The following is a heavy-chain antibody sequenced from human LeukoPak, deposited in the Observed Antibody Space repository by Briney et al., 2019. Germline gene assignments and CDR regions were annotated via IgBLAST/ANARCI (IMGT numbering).Heavy chain of an antibody. CDR3: ARHKDYGFDY. CDR1: GFTFSGYT. V-gene: IGHV3-48*02. CDR2: ISFSSSTV. D-gene: IGHD4-17*01. Sequence: GGSLRLSCAASGFTFSGYTMNWVRQAPGKGLEWVSHISFSSSTVSYADSVKGRFTISRGNANNSLYLQMNSLRDEDTAVYYCARHKDYGFDYWGQGTLVTVSS. J-gene: IGHJ4*02.